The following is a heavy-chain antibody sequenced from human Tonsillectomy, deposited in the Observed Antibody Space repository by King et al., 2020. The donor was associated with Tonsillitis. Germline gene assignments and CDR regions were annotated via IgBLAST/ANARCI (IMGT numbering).Heavy chain of an antibody. CDR2: ISYDGSKK. Sequence: VQLVESGGGVVQPGRSLRLSCAASGFTFSSYAMHWVRQAPGKGLEWVALISYDGSKKYYADSVKGRFTISRDNSKNTLYLQMNSLRAEDTAVYYCARARRLGNAFDIWGQGTMVIVSS. V-gene: IGHV3-30*01. D-gene: IGHD7-27*01. CDR3: ARARRLGNAFDI. CDR1: GFTFSSYA. J-gene: IGHJ3*02.